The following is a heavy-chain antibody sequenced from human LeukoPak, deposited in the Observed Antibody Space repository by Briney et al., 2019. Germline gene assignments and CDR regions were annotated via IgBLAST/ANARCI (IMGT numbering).Heavy chain of an antibody. D-gene: IGHD3-22*01. J-gene: IGHJ4*02. V-gene: IGHV4-34*01. CDR2: INHSGST. CDR3: ARTTMIVVVIDNTSFDY. Sequence: SETLSLTCAVYGGSFSGYYWSWIRQPPGKGLEWIGEINHSGSTNYNPSLKSRVTISVDTSKNQFSLKLSSVTAADTAVYYCARTTMIVVVIDNTSFDYWGQGTLVTVSS. CDR1: GGSFSGYY.